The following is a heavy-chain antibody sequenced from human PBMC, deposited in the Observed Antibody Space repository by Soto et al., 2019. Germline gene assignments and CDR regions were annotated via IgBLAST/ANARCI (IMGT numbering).Heavy chain of an antibody. J-gene: IGHJ5*02. V-gene: IGHV4-59*08. CDR3: VRLEGLAAAGTGYNWFDP. Sequence: QVQLQESGPGLVKPSETLSLTCTVSGGSISSYYWSWIRQPPGKGLEWIGYIYYSGSTNYNPSLKSRVTISVDTSKNQFSLKLSSVTAADTAVYYCVRLEGLAAAGTGYNWFDPWGQGTLVTVSS. CDR2: IYYSGST. CDR1: GGSISSYY. D-gene: IGHD6-13*01.